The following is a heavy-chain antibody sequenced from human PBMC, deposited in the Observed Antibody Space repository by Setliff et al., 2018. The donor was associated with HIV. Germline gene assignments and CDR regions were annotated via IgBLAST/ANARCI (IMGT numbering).Heavy chain of an antibody. CDR2: IRSDESDK. CDR1: GFTFSSYG. D-gene: IGHD6-19*01. V-gene: IGHV3-30*02. J-gene: IGHJ4*02. Sequence: GGSLRLSCAASGFTFSSYGMHWVRQAPGKGLEWVAFIRSDESDKHYADSVKGRFTISRDKSKNTLYLQMNSLRAEDTAVYYCAKTPSSGWYSLYLDYWGQGTLVTVSS. CDR3: AKTPSSGWYSLYLDY.